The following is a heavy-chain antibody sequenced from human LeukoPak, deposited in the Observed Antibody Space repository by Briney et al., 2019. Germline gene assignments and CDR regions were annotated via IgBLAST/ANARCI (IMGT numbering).Heavy chain of an antibody. J-gene: IGHJ4*02. CDR3: ARDQGGYSYGCFDY. D-gene: IGHD5-18*01. CDR1: GYTFTSYG. V-gene: IGHV1-18*01. CDR2: ISAYNGNT. Sequence: ASVKVSCKASGYTFTSYGISWVRQAPGKGLEWMGWISAYNGNTDYAQKLQGRVPMTTDTSTSTAYMELRSLRSDDTAVYYCARDQGGYSYGCFDYWGQGTLVTVSS.